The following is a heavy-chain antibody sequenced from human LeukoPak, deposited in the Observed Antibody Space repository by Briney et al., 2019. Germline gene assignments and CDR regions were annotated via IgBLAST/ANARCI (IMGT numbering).Heavy chain of an antibody. J-gene: IGHJ3*01. CDR1: GYSFTKYW. D-gene: IGHD3-22*01. CDR3: AREGYDSSGRGAFDV. Sequence: GESLKISCKGSGYSFTKYWIGWVRQMPGKGLEWMGNIYPDDSTTRYSPSFQGQVTISADMSINTAYLQWGSLKASDTAIYYCAREGYDSSGRGAFDVWGQGTVVTVSS. CDR2: IYPDDSTT. V-gene: IGHV5-51*01.